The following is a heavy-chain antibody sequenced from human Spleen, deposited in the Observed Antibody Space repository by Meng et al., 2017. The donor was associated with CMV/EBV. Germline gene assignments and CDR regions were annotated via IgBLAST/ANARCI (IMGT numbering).Heavy chain of an antibody. V-gene: IGHV4-39*07. CDR3: VRDYYGSGEHDY. CDR1: GGSISSSDYY. D-gene: IGHD3-10*01. J-gene: IGHJ4*02. Sequence: TGSGGSISSSDYYWGWIRQPPGKGLEWIGSIYYSGNTYYNPSLKSRVTISVDTSKNQFSLNLSSVTAADTAVYYCVRDYYGSGEHDYWGQGTLVTVSS. CDR2: IYYSGNT.